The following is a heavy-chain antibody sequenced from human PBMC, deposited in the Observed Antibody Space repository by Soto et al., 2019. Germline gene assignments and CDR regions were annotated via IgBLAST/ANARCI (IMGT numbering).Heavy chain of an antibody. CDR3: ARAVAAPQRNYYFDY. CDR2: IYYSGST. D-gene: IGHD6-6*01. V-gene: IGHV4-59*01. Sequence: KTTETLSLNCTVSAGSISSYYWSWIRQPPGKGLEWIGYIYYSGSTNYDPSLKSRVTISVDTSKNQFSLKLSSVTAADTAVYYCARAVAAPQRNYYFDYWGQGTLVTVSS. CDR1: AGSISSYY. J-gene: IGHJ4*02.